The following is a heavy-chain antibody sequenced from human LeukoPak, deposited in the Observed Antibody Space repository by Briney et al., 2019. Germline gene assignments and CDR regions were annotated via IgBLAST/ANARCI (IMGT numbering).Heavy chain of an antibody. Sequence: ASVKVSCKASGYTFTSYDINWVRQATGQGLEWMGWMNPNSGNTGYAQNFQGRVTMTRNTSINTAYMELSSLRPEDTAVYYCARGPSSLGYWGQGTLVTVSS. CDR3: ARGPSSLGY. D-gene: IGHD3-22*01. CDR1: GYTFTSYD. J-gene: IGHJ4*02. V-gene: IGHV1-8*01. CDR2: MNPNSGNT.